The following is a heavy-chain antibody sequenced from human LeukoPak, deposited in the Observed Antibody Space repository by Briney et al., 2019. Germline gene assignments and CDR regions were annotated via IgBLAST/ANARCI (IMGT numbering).Heavy chain of an antibody. CDR1: GFTISDHG. CDR2: ISHDGNVE. Sequence: GGSLRLSCEVSGFTISDHGMHWVRQAPGKGLEWLAMISHDGNVEYYLDSVKGRLTISRDNSKNTLYLQMNSLTIEDTAIYYCAKDWGASGWYNWFDPWGQGTQVTVSS. V-gene: IGHV3-30*18. D-gene: IGHD6-19*01. J-gene: IGHJ5*02. CDR3: AKDWGASGWYNWFDP.